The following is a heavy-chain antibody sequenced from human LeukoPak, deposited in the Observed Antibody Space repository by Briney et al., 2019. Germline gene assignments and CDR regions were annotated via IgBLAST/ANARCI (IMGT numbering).Heavy chain of an antibody. CDR2: IKQDGSEK. Sequence: PGGSLRLSCAASGFTFSSYWMSWVRQAPGKGLEWVANIKQDGSEKYYVDSAKGRFTISRDNAKNSLYLQMNSLRAEDAAVYYCARNDYDSSGYYYVFLGNDYWGQGTLVTVSS. CDR3: ARNDYDSSGYYYVFLGNDY. CDR1: GFTFSSYW. D-gene: IGHD3-22*01. V-gene: IGHV3-7*01. J-gene: IGHJ4*02.